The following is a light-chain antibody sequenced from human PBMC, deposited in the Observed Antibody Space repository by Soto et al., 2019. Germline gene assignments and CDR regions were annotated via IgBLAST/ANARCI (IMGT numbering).Light chain of an antibody. Sequence: DIQMTQSPSSLSASVGDEVTITCRASQTIMTYLNWYQLKPGKPPRLLIYAASSLQSGVPSTFSGSGSGTEFTLTISSLQPEDFATYYCQQSYSTPITFGQGTRLEIK. CDR3: QQSYSTPIT. CDR2: AAS. CDR1: QTIMTY. V-gene: IGKV1-39*01. J-gene: IGKJ5*01.